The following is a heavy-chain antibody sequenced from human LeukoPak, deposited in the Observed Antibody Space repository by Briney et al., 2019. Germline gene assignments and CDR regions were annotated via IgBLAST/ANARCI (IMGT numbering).Heavy chain of an antibody. CDR3: ARPYYYDSRIDP. J-gene: IGHJ5*02. Sequence: SETLSLTCAVYGGSFSGYYWSWIRQPPGKGLEWVGEINHSGSTNYNPSLKSRVTISVDTSKNQFSLKLSSVTAADTAVYYCARPYYYDSRIDPWGQGTLVTVSS. CDR1: GGSFSGYY. V-gene: IGHV4-34*01. D-gene: IGHD3-22*01. CDR2: INHSGST.